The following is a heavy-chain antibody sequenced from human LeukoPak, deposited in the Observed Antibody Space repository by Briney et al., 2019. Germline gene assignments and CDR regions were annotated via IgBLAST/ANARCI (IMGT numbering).Heavy chain of an antibody. Sequence: SETLSLTCTVSGGSISSYYWSWLRQPPGKGLEWIGYIYYSGSTNYNPSLKSRVAISVDTSKNQFSLKLSSVTAADTAVYYCARGGVGIPFGYWGQGTLVTVSS. D-gene: IGHD3-10*01. CDR1: GGSISSYY. CDR3: ARGGVGIPFGY. CDR2: IYYSGST. V-gene: IGHV4-59*01. J-gene: IGHJ4*02.